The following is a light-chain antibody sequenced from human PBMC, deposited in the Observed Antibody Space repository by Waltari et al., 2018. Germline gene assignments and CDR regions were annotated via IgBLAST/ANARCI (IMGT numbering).Light chain of an antibody. CDR2: LDS. Sequence: SLVLNQAPSVLVGPGKTATVNCGGENNGSRSVPWYQQKPGRAPVLVVYLDSDRPAGIPERFSGSKSGNAANLTISRVEAGDEADYYCHVWDANTVMFGGGTKLTVL. V-gene: IGLV3-21*03. CDR1: NNGSRS. J-gene: IGLJ3*02. CDR3: HVWDANTVM.